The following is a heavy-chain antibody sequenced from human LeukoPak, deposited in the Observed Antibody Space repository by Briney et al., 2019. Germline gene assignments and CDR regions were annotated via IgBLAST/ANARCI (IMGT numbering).Heavy chain of an antibody. CDR3: ARVADWWELRFDY. D-gene: IGHD1-26*01. J-gene: IGHJ4*02. Sequence: PSETLSLTCTVSGGSISSSSYYWGWIRQPPGKGLEWIGSIYYSGSTYYNPSLKSRVTISVDTSKNQFSLKLSSVTAADTAVYYCARVADWWELRFDYWGQGTLVTVSS. CDR2: IYYSGST. V-gene: IGHV4-39*07. CDR1: GGSISSSSYY.